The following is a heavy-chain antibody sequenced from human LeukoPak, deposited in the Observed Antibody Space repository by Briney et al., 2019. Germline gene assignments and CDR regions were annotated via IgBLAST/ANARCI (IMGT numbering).Heavy chain of an antibody. CDR3: VRAGSWVSAAGTFDF. Sequence: SETLSLTCTVSNGSITNYYWSWIRQSPEKGLEWIGFILYSGNTKYNPSLKSRVTISLETSKNQFSLTLNSVTTADTAVYYCVRAGSWVSAAGTFDFWCQGPVVTVSS. V-gene: IGHV4-59*01. D-gene: IGHD1-14*01. CDR1: NGSITNYY. CDR2: ILYSGNT. J-gene: IGHJ4*02.